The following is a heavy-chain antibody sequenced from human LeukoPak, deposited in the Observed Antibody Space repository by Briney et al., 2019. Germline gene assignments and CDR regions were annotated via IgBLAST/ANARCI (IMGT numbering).Heavy chain of an antibody. V-gene: IGHV3-23*01. D-gene: IGHD1-26*01. CDR3: AKASKDPLSGSYAGY. Sequence: GGSLRLSCAASGFTFSSYAMSWVRQAPGKGLEWVSAISGSGGSTYYADSVKGRFTISRDNSKNTLYLQMNSRRAEDTAVYYCAKASKDPLSGSYAGYWGQGTLVTVSS. CDR2: ISGSGGST. J-gene: IGHJ4*02. CDR1: GFTFSSYA.